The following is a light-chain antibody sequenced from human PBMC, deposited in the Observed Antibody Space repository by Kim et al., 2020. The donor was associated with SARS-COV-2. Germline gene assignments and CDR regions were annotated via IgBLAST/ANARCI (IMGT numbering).Light chain of an antibody. Sequence: EIVLTQSPGTLSLSHGERATLSCRASQSVSSSNLAWYQEIPGQPPRLLIYGASSRATGIPDRFSGSGSGTDFTLTISRLEPEDFAVYFCQFYGSSPMYTFGQGTKLEI. V-gene: IGKV3-20*01. CDR1: QSVSSSN. CDR3: QFYGSSPMYT. CDR2: GAS. J-gene: IGKJ2*01.